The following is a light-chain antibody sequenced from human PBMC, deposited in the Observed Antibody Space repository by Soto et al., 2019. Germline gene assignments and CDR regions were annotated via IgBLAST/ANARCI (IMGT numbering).Light chain of an antibody. Sequence: DIVMTQSPLSLPVTPGEPASISCSSSQSLLQSNGYNYLDWYLQKPGQSPQLLIFFGSYRASGGPDRVSGRGSGTDFTLKIRSVEAEDVGIYYCMQSQQTPPTFGQGTRVEIK. V-gene: IGKV2-28*01. J-gene: IGKJ1*01. CDR2: FGS. CDR1: QSLLQSNGYNY. CDR3: MQSQQTPPT.